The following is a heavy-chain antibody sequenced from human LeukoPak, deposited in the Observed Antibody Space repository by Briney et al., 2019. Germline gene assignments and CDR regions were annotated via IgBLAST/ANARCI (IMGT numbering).Heavy chain of an antibody. CDR3: ARVGEGGYFDWLPIDY. J-gene: IGHJ4*02. D-gene: IGHD3-9*01. CDR1: GGSISSGGYY. V-gene: IGHV4-31*03. CDR2: IYYSGST. Sequence: TLSLTCTVSGGSISSGGYYWSWIRQRPGKGLEWIGYIYYSGSTYYNPSLKSRVTISVDTSKNQFSLKLSSVTAADTAGYYCARVGEGGYFDWLPIDYWGQGTLVTVSS.